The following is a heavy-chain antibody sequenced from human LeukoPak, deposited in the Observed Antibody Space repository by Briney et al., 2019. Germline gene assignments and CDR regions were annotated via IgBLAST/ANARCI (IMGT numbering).Heavy chain of an antibody. V-gene: IGHV4-34*01. D-gene: IGHD2-2*01. CDR2: INHSGST. J-gene: IGHJ6*02. Sequence: PSETLSLTCAVYGGSFSGYYWSWIRQPPGKGLEWIGGINHSGSTNYNPSLESRVTISVDTSKNQFSLKLSSVTAAYTAVYYCARKSSGYCSSTSCYGSKYYYYYGTDIWPQGTTVTVSS. CDR1: GGSFSGYY. CDR3: ARKSSGYCSSTSCYGSKYYYYYGTDI.